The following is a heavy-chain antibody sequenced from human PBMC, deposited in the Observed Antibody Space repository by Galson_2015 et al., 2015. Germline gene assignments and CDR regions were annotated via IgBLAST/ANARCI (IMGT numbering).Heavy chain of an antibody. CDR1: GFTFSSYW. V-gene: IGHV3-74*01. J-gene: IGHJ4*02. CDR2: INSDGSST. CDR3: TSDLSWD. Sequence: SLRLSCAASGFTFSSYWMHWVRQAPGKGLVWVSCINSDGSSTSYADSVKGRFTISRDNAKNTLDLQMNSLRAEDTAVYYCTSDLSWDWGQGTLVTVSS.